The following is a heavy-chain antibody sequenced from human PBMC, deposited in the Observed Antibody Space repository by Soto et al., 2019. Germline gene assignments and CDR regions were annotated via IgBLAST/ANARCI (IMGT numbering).Heavy chain of an antibody. CDR2: INAGNGNT. D-gene: IGHD3-3*01. CDR3: ARTTRGSDFYYYHMDV. J-gene: IGHJ6*03. Sequence: ASVKVSCKASGYTFTSYAMHWVRQAPGQRLEWMGWINAGNGNTNYSQKLQGRVTMTTDTSTSTAYMELRSLRSDDTAVYYCARTTRGSDFYYYHMDVWGKGTTVTVSS. CDR1: GYTFTSYA. V-gene: IGHV1-3*01.